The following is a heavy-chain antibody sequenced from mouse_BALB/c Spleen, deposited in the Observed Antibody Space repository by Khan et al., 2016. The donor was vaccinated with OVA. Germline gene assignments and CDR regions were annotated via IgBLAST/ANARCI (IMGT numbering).Heavy chain of an antibody. CDR1: GFSLTSYG. V-gene: IGHV2-3*01. D-gene: IGHD2-12*01. J-gene: IGHJ4*01. Sequence: QIQLVQSGPGLVAPSQSLSITCTVSGFSLTSYGVNWVRQPPGEGLEWLGVLWGDGSTNYHSTLKSRLIISTDSSTRQVFLTLNSLQTDDTATYYCAKVTQDYYSMDYWGKGTSVTVST. CDR3: AKVTQDYYSMDY. CDR2: LWGDGST.